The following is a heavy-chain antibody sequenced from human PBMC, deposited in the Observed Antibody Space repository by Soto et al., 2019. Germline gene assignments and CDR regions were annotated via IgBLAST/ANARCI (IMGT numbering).Heavy chain of an antibody. CDR3: ARAENYHSGYIYVSASLPYYFDY. Sequence: SETLSLTCTVSGGSISSGGYYWSWIRQHPGKGLEWIGYIYYSGSTYYNPSLKSRVTISVDTSKNQFSLKLSSVTAADTAVYFCARAENYHSGYIYVSASLPYYFDYWGQGTLVTVSS. V-gene: IGHV4-31*03. CDR2: IYYSGST. J-gene: IGHJ4*02. D-gene: IGHD5-18*01. CDR1: GGSISSGGYY.